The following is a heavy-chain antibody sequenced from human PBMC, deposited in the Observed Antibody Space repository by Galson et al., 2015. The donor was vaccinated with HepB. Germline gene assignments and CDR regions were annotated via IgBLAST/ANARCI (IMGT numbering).Heavy chain of an antibody. Sequence: SLRLSCAASGFTFSSYGMHWVRQAPGKGLEWVAVISYDGSNKYYADSVKGRFTISRDNSKNTLYLQMNSLRAEDTAVYYCARGTAAGTPFEGWGQGTLVTVSS. J-gene: IGHJ4*02. V-gene: IGHV3-30*19. CDR3: ARGTAAGTPFEG. D-gene: IGHD6-13*01. CDR1: GFTFSSYG. CDR2: ISYDGSNK.